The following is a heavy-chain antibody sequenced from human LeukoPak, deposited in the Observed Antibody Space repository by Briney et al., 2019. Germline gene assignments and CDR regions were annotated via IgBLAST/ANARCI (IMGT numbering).Heavy chain of an antibody. CDR2: IYNSGST. V-gene: IGHV4-39*07. J-gene: IGHJ5*02. CDR3: ARAYSSSWYFNWFDP. D-gene: IGHD6-13*01. Sequence: SETLSLTCTVSSGSISSSPYFWGWIRQPPGKGLEWIGTIYNSGSTYYNASLESRVTISVDTSKNQFSLKLSSVTAADTAVYYCARAYSSSWYFNWFDPWGQGTLVTVSS. CDR1: SGSISSSPYF.